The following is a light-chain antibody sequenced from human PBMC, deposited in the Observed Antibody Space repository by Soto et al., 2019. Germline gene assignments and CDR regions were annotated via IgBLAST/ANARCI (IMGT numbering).Light chain of an antibody. V-gene: IGKV1-5*03. J-gene: IGKJ1*01. CDR1: QTISSW. CDR2: KAS. CDR3: QHYNSYSEA. Sequence: DIQITQSPSTLSGSVDDRVTITCRASQTISSWLAWYQQKPGKAPKLLIYKASTLKSGVPSRFSGSGSGTEFTLTISSLQPDDFATYYCQHYNSYSEAFGQGTKVDIK.